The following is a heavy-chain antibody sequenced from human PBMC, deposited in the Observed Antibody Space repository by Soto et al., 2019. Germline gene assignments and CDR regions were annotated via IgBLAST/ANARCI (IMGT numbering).Heavy chain of an antibody. Sequence: QLQLVQSGAEVKNPGASVRVSCKASGFGCSTYGITWVRQAPGQGLEWMGWITASNGNTHYAQNLQGRVTMTTDTSTSTAYMELWRLSSDDTAVYYCARGNSYGSYWYFDLWGRGTLVTVSS. CDR2: ITASNGNT. CDR1: GFGCSTYG. J-gene: IGHJ2*01. D-gene: IGHD5-18*01. V-gene: IGHV1-18*04. CDR3: ARGNSYGSYWYFDL.